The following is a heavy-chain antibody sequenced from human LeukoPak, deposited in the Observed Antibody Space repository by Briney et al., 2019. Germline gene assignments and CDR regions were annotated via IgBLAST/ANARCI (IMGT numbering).Heavy chain of an antibody. D-gene: IGHD3-16*01. V-gene: IGHV4-59*01. J-gene: IGHJ4*02. Sequence: SETLSLTCSVSVDFISRYLWTWIRQPPWKGREWIGYVCYNGTTNYNPSLRNRVAISIDTPKNQFSLKLNSATAADTAVYYCATSGGFNSPRHYWGQGTLVIVSS. CDR3: ATSGGFNSPRHY. CDR2: VCYNGTT. CDR1: VDFISRYL.